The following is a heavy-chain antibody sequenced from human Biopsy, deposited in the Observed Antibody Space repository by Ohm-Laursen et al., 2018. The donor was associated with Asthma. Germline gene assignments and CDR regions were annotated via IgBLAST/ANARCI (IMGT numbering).Heavy chain of an antibody. Sequence: TLSLTCTVYGGYLTGHYWNWIRQPPGKGLEWIGEIDQSGYTNYNPSLKSRVTISADTSKNQFHLNLSSVTAADTAVYFCARAAITGIREWFDPWGQGILVTVSS. D-gene: IGHD1-20*01. CDR2: IDQSGYT. J-gene: IGHJ5*02. CDR3: ARAAITGIREWFDP. V-gene: IGHV4-34*01. CDR1: GGYLTGHY.